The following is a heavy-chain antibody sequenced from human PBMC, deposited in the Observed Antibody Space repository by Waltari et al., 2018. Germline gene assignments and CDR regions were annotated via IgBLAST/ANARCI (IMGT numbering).Heavy chain of an antibody. CDR2: IFYRGAT. D-gene: IGHD3-16*01. J-gene: IGHJ3*01. Sequence: AWIRQPPGKGLEWTATIFYRGATYTRPSLNSRLTISVDTFKNQFSLKLSSVTAADTAVYYCATYVGASIGTAAFDVWGQGTMVTVSS. V-gene: IGHV4-39*01. CDR3: ATYVGASIGTAAFDV.